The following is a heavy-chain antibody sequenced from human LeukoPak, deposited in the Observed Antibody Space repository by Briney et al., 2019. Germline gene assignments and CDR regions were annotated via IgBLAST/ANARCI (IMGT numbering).Heavy chain of an antibody. CDR2: INHSGST. V-gene: IGHV4-30-4*01. J-gene: IGHJ4*02. CDR3: ASFAHSDYYDSSGVFRHIDY. CDR1: GASITSDDYY. Sequence: PSQTLSLTCTVSGASITSDDYYWSWIRQPPGKGLEWIGEINHSGSTNYNPSLKSRVTISVDTSKNQFSLKLSSVTAADTAVYYCASFAHSDYYDSSGVFRHIDYWGQGTLVTVSS. D-gene: IGHD3-22*01.